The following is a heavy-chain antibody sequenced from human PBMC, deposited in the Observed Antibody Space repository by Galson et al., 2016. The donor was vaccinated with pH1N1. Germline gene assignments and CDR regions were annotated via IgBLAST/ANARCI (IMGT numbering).Heavy chain of an antibody. V-gene: IGHV2-70*01. CDR1: GFTLSTSGLC. CDR2: IDWDDDK. J-gene: IGHJ4*02. Sequence: PALVKPTQTLTLTCTFSGFTLSTSGLCVSWIRQPPGKALEWLALIDWDDDKYYSTSRKTRLTISKDTSKNQVVLTMTSMDPVDTSTYYCARLDYGDYSGYFEYWGQGTLVTVSS. D-gene: IGHD4-17*01. CDR3: ARLDYGDYSGYFEY.